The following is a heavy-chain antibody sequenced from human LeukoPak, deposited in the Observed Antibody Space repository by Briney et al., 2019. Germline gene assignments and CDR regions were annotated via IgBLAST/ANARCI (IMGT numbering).Heavy chain of an antibody. D-gene: IGHD2-2*01. CDR3: ARAQIVVVPAANWFDP. CDR1: GYTFTSYD. V-gene: IGHV1-8*03. Sequence: ASVKVSCKASGYTFTSYDINWVRQATGQGLEWMGWMNPNSGNTGYAQKFQGRVTITRNTSISTAYMELSSLRSEDTAVYYCARAQIVVVPAANWFDPWGQGTLVTVSP. J-gene: IGHJ5*02. CDR2: MNPNSGNT.